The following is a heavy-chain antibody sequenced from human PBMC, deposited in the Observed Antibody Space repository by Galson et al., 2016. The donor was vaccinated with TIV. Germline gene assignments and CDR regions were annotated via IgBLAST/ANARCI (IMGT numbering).Heavy chain of an antibody. V-gene: IGHV1-2*02. CDR3: AKRNWGNWLDP. Sequence: SVKVSCKASGYTFTGFYIHWVRQAPGQGLEWMGWIYPNSGDTDYAQNFQGRVTTTRDTSISTVNMELSRLISADTAVYYCAKRNWGNWLDPWGQGTLVTVSS. CDR2: IYPNSGDT. CDR1: GYTFTGFY. D-gene: IGHD3-16*01. J-gene: IGHJ5*02.